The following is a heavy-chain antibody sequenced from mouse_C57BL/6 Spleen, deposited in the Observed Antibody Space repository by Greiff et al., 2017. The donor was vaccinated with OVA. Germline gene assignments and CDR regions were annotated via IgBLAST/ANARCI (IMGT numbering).Heavy chain of an antibody. D-gene: IGHD1-1*01. CDR1: GYTFTSYW. CDR2: INPSNGGT. Sequence: VKLQQPGTELVKPGASVKLSCKASGYTFTSYWMHWVKQRPGQGLEWIGNINPSNGGTNYNEKFKSKATLTVDKSSSTAYMQLSSLTSEDSAVYYCARSYYGSSAWFAYWGQGTLVTVSA. CDR3: ARSYYGSSAWFAY. V-gene: IGHV1-53*01. J-gene: IGHJ3*01.